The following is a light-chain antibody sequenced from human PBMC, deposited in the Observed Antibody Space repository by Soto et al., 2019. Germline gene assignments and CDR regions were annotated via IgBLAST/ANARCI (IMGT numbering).Light chain of an antibody. Sequence: DIQMTQSPSTLSASVGDRVTITCRASQSISNWLAWYQQKPGKAPKLLIYDAYSLESGVPSRFSSSGSGTDFTLTIRSLQPEDFATYYCKQSYSNPRTFGQGTKVDIK. J-gene: IGKJ1*01. V-gene: IGKV1-5*01. CDR1: QSISNW. CDR3: KQSYSNPRT. CDR2: DAY.